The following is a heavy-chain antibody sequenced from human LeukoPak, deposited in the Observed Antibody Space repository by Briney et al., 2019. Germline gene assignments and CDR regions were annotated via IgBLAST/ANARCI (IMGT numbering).Heavy chain of an antibody. CDR1: GGSISSYY. D-gene: IGHD2-2*01. CDR2: IYTSGST. Sequence: KTSETLSLTCTVSGGSISSYYWSWIRQPAGKGLEWIGRIYTSGSTNCNPSLKSRVTMSVDTSKNQFSLKLSSVTAADTAVYYCARDTIVVVPAASGYYYYYYMDVWGKGTTVTVSS. J-gene: IGHJ6*03. V-gene: IGHV4-4*07. CDR3: ARDTIVVVPAASGYYYYYYMDV.